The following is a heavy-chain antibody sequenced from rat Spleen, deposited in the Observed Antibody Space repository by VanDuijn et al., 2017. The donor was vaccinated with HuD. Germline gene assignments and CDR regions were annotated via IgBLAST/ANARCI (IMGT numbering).Heavy chain of an antibody. V-gene: IGHV5-22*01. D-gene: IGHD1-12*02. CDR2: ISYEGSSP. Sequence: EVQLVESGGGLVQPGRSLKLSCAASGFTFSDYYMAWVRQAPKKGLEWVASISYEGSSPYYGDSVKGRFTISRDNAKSTLYLQMNRLRSEDTATYYCARQKFITMMVVITSDWYFDFWGPGTMVTVSS. J-gene: IGHJ1*01. CDR3: ARQKFITMMVVITSDWYFDF. CDR1: GFTFSDYY.